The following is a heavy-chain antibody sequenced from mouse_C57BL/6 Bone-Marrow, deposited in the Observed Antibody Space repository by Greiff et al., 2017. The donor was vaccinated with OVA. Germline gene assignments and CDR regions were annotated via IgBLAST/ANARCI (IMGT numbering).Heavy chain of an antibody. D-gene: IGHD1-1*01. CDR3: ARDTVRYFDV. Sequence: QVHVKQSGTELVKPGASVKLSCKASGYTFTSYWMHWVKQRPGQGLEWIGNINPSNGGTNYNEKFKSKATLTVDKSSSTAYMQLSSLTSEDSAVYYCARDTVRYFDVWGTGTTVTVSS. CDR2: INPSNGGT. CDR1: GYTFTSYW. J-gene: IGHJ1*03. V-gene: IGHV1-53*01.